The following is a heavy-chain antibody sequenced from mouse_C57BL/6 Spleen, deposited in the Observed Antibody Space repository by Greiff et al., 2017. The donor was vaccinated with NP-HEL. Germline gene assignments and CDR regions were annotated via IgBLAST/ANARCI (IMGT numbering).Heavy chain of an antibody. CDR3: ARHEEETIYDGYYDYAMDY. V-gene: IGHV1-62-2*01. CDR2: FYPGSGSI. J-gene: IGHJ4*01. Sequence: VQLQQSGAELVKPGASVKLSCKASGYTFTEYTIHWVKQRSGQGLEWIGWFYPGSGSIKYNEKFKDKATLTADKSSSTVYMELSRLTSEDSAVYFCARHEEETIYDGYYDYAMDYWGQRTSVTVSS. CDR1: GYTFTEYT. D-gene: IGHD2-3*01.